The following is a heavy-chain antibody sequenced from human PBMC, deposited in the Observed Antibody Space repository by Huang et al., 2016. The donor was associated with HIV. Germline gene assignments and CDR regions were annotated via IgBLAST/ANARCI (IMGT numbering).Heavy chain of an antibody. CDR3: ARGIGYSGRYFDY. CDR1: GDSISSFY. CDR2: IYYSGST. V-gene: IGHV4-59*01. Sequence: QVQLQESGPGLVKPSETLSLTYPVSGDSISSFYWSWIRQPPGKGLEWIGYIYYSGSTNSNPSLKSRVTISVDTSKNQFSLKLSSVTAADTAVYYCARGIGYSGRYFDYWGQGALVTVSS. J-gene: IGHJ4*02. D-gene: IGHD6-13*01.